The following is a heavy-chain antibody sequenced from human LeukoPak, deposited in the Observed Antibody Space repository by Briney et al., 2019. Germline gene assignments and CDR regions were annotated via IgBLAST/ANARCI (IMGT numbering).Heavy chain of an antibody. CDR3: ASSWAAADNNWFDP. J-gene: IGHJ5*02. CDR2: IYYSGST. Sequence: SETLSLTCTVSGGSISSYYWSRIRQPPGKGLEWIGYIYYSGSTNYNPSLKSRVTISVDTSKNQFSLKLSSVTAADTAVYYCASSWAAADNNWFDPWGQGTLVTVSS. D-gene: IGHD6-13*01. CDR1: GGSISSYY. V-gene: IGHV4-59*01.